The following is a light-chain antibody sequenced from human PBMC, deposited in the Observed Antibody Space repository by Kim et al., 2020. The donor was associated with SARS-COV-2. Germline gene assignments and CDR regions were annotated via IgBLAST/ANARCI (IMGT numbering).Light chain of an antibody. Sequence: APGETARITCGGDNSGSKSVNWYQQKPGQAPVLVIYYNSVRPAGIPERFSGSNSGNTATLTISSVEAGDEADFYCQVWDNNSVHYVFGTGTKVTVL. CDR1: NSGSKS. V-gene: IGLV3-21*04. CDR2: YNS. J-gene: IGLJ1*01. CDR3: QVWDNNSVHYV.